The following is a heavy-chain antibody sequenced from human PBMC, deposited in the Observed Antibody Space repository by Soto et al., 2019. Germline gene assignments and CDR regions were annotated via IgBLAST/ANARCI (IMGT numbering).Heavy chain of an antibody. Sequence: GGSLRLSCAASGFTFSSYGMHWVRQAPGKGLEWVAVIWYDGSNKYCADSVKGRFTISRDNSKNTLYLQMNSLRAEDTAVYYCAREPLHWNYPFDIDYWGQGTLVTVSS. CDR3: AREPLHWNYPFDIDY. CDR2: IWYDGSNK. J-gene: IGHJ4*02. CDR1: GFTFSSYG. V-gene: IGHV3-33*01. D-gene: IGHD1-7*01.